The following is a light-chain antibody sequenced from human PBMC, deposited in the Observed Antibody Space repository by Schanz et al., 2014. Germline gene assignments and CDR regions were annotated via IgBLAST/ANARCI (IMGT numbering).Light chain of an antibody. J-gene: IGLJ2*01. Sequence: QSALTQPRSVSGSPGQSVTISCTGTRSDVGAYNYVSWYQQHPGKAPKVMIYDVSQRPSGAPDRFSGSKSGNTASLTVSGLQAEDEADYYCSSYAGSNNLVFGGGTKLTVL. CDR1: RSDVGAYNY. CDR3: SSYAGSNNLV. CDR2: DVS. V-gene: IGLV2-11*01.